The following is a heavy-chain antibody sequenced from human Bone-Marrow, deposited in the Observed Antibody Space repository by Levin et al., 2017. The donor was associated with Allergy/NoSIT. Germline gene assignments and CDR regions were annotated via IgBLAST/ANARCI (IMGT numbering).Heavy chain of an antibody. CDR2: VIPIFRTA. CDR1: GGTFGSYG. D-gene: IGHD1-14*01. Sequence: AASVKVSCKASGGTFGSYGINWVRQAPGQGLEWMGGVIPIFRTANHAQQFQGRVTISADESATTGYMELTSLRSDDTAVYYCVRGGEPSVERVFFDSWGQGTLVIVSS. CDR3: VRGGEPSVERVFFDS. V-gene: IGHV1-69*13. J-gene: IGHJ4*02.